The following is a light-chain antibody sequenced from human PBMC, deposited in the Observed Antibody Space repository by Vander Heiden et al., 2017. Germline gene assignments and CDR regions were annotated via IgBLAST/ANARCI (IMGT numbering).Light chain of an antibody. J-gene: IGKJ2*01. Sequence: DIQMTQSPSSLSASVGDRVTITCRASQNISTYLNWYHQKPGKAPKLLIFAATSLESGVPSRFSGSGSGTDFTLTSSSLQPEDFATYYCQQHYSTPYTFGQGTKLEI. CDR3: QQHYSTPYT. CDR1: QNISTY. V-gene: IGKV1-39*01. CDR2: AAT.